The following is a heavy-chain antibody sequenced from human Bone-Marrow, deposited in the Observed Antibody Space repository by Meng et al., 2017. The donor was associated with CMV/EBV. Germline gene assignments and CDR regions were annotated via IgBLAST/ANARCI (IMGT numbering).Heavy chain of an antibody. CDR2: INHSGST. Sequence: SETLSLTCAVYGGSFSGYYWSWIRQPPGKGLEWIGEINHSGSTNYNPSLKSRVTISVDTSKNQFSLKLSSVTAADTAVYYCARDYAMDVWGQGTTVTASS. V-gene: IGHV4-34*01. J-gene: IGHJ6*02. CDR3: ARDYAMDV. CDR1: GGSFSGYY.